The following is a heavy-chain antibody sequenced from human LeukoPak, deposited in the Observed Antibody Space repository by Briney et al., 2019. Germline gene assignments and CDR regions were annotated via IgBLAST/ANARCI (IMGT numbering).Heavy chain of an antibody. V-gene: IGHV4-59*12. J-gene: IGHJ5*02. CDR2: IYYSGST. CDR1: GGSISSYY. Sequence: SETLSLTCTVSGGSISSYYWSWIRQPPGKGLEWIGYIYYSGSTNYNPSLKSRVTISVDTSKNQFSLKLSSVTAADTAVYYCAREVTWSGVVVAATFWFDPWGQGTLVTVSS. CDR3: AREVTWSGVVVAATFWFDP. D-gene: IGHD2-15*01.